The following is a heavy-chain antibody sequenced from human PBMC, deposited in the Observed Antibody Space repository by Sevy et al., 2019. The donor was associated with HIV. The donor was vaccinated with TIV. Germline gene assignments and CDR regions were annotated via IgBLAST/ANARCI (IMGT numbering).Heavy chain of an antibody. V-gene: IGHV3-9*01. CDR1: GFSLDDYA. Sequence: GGSLRLSCAASGFSLDDYAMHWVRQAPGKGLEWVSGISWNRGSIGYANSVKGRFTISRDNAKNSLYLQMNSLRAEDTALYYCAKGVSIAVAGRVYYYGMDVWGQGATVTVSS. D-gene: IGHD6-19*01. CDR3: AKGVSIAVAGRVYYYGMDV. J-gene: IGHJ6*02. CDR2: ISWNRGSI.